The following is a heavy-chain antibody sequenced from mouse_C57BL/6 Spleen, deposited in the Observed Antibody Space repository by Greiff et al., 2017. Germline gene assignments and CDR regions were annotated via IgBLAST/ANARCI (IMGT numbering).Heavy chain of an antibody. CDR2: IWSGGST. D-gene: IGHD1-1*01. CDR1: GFSLTSYG. CDR3: ARNPYYYGSSRYAMDY. J-gene: IGHJ4*01. V-gene: IGHV2-2*01. Sequence: VKLMESGPGLVQPSQSLSITCTVSGFSLTSYGVHWVRQSPGKGLEWLGVIWSGGSTDYNAAFISRLSISKDNSKSQVFFKMNSLQADDTAIYYCARNPYYYGSSRYAMDYWGQGTSVTVSS.